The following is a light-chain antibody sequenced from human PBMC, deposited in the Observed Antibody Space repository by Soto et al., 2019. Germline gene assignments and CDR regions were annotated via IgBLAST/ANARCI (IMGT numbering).Light chain of an antibody. J-gene: IGLJ1*01. CDR3: QSYDSSLSGSYV. Sequence: QPVLTQPPSVSGAPGQRVTISCTGSSSNIVAGYDVHWYQQLPGTAPKLLIYGNSNRPSGVPDRFSGSKSGTSASLAITGLQAEDEADYYCQSYDSSLSGSYVFGTGTKLTVL. CDR1: SSNIVAGYD. V-gene: IGLV1-40*01. CDR2: GNS.